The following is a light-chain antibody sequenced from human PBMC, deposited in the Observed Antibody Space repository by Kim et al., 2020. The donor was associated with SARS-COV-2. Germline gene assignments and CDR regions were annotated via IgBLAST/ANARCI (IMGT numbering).Light chain of an antibody. Sequence: EIVLTLSPGTLSLSPGERATLSCRASQSVSSSYLAWYQQKPGQAPRVLIYGASNRATGIPDRFSGRGSGTDFTLTISRLEPEDFAAYYCQQYGSSPITFGQGTRLEIK. J-gene: IGKJ5*01. CDR3: QQYGSSPIT. V-gene: IGKV3-20*01. CDR1: QSVSSSY. CDR2: GAS.